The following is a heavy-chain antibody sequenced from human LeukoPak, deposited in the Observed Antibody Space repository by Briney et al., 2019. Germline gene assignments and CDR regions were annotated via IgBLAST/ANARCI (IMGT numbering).Heavy chain of an antibody. D-gene: IGHD3-16*01. J-gene: IGHJ4*02. CDR3: ARAPSAYYFAS. Sequence: PSETLSLTCTVSGGSISSGGYSWSWIRQHPAKGLEWIGYIYYSGSTYYNPSLRSRVTMSVDTSKNHFSLKLSSVTAADTAVYYCARAPSAYYFASWGQGALVTVSS. V-gene: IGHV4-31*03. CDR2: IYYSGST. CDR1: GGSISSGGYS.